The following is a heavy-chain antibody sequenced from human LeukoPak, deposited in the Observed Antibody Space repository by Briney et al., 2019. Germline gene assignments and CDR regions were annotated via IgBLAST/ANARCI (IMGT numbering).Heavy chain of an antibody. CDR3: ARHSDGIVGATRYFDY. V-gene: IGHV5-51*01. Sequence: GESLKISCKGSGYSFTSYWLGWVRQMPGKGLEWMGIIYPGDSDTRYSPSFQGQVTISADKSISTAYLQWSSLKASDTAMYYCARHSDGIVGATRYFDYWGQGTLVTVSS. CDR2: IYPGDSDT. D-gene: IGHD1-26*01. J-gene: IGHJ4*02. CDR1: GYSFTSYW.